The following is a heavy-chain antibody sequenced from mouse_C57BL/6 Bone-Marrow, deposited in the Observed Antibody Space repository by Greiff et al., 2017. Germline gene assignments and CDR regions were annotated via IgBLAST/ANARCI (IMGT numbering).Heavy chain of an antibody. CDR2: ISSGGSYT. CDR1: GFTFSSYG. J-gene: IGHJ1*03. D-gene: IGHD1-1*01. Sequence: EVMLVESGGDLVKPGGSLKLSCAASGFTFSSYGMSWVRQTPDKRLEWVATISSGGSYTYYPDSVKGRFTISRDNAKNTLYLQMSSLKSEDTAMYYCARRALYYYGSSLVVWGTGTTVTVSS. V-gene: IGHV5-6*02. CDR3: ARRALYYYGSSLVV.